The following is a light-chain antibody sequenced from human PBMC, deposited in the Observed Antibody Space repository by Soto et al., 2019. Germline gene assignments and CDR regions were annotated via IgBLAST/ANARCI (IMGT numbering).Light chain of an antibody. Sequence: QSALTQPPSASGSLGQSVTISCIGSSSDAGGNKFVSWYQQHPDKAPKLIIYAGTRRPAGVPDRFSASQSGNMASLTVSGLQADDEADYFCSSNAGSDNLLFGGGTKVTVL. CDR3: SSNAGSDNLL. CDR1: SSDAGGNKF. V-gene: IGLV2-8*01. CDR2: AGT. J-gene: IGLJ2*01.